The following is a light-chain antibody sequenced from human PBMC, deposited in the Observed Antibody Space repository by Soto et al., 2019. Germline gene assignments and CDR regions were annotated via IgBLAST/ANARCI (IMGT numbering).Light chain of an antibody. Sequence: QSVLTQPPSVSGAPGQRVTISCTGSSSNIGAGYDVHWYQQLPGTAPNLLIYGNSNRPSGVPDRFSGSKSGTSASLAITGVEAEDEADYYCKSYDSSLGGYVVFCGGTKVT. CDR3: KSYDSSLGGYVV. V-gene: IGLV1-40*01. CDR1: SSNIGAGYD. J-gene: IGLJ2*01. CDR2: GNS.